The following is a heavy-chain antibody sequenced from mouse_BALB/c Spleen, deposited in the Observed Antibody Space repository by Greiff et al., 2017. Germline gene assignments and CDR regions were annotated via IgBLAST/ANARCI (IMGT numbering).Heavy chain of an antibody. CDR2: ISCYNGAT. CDR1: GYSFTGYY. Sequence: LVKTGASVKISCKASGYSFTGYYMHWVKQSHGKSLEWIGYISCYNGATSYNQKFKGKATFTVDTSSSTAYMQFNSLTSEDSAVYYCARSGGTVGATPYWYFDVWGAGTTVTVSS. CDR3: ARSGGTVGATPYWYFDV. D-gene: IGHD1-1*01. J-gene: IGHJ1*01. V-gene: IGHV1S34*01.